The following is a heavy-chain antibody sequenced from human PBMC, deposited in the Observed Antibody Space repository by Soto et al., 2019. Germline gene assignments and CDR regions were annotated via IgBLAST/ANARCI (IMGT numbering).Heavy chain of an antibody. CDR1: GLTFSTYI. CDR2: ISSSSGTM. J-gene: IGHJ6*04. Sequence: WGSLRLSCAASGLTFSTYIMNWVRQAPGKGLEWVSRISSSSGTMDCADSVKGRFIISRDNARNSLYLQMNSLRDEDTAVYYCARTFYGMDVWGRGTTVTVSS. V-gene: IGHV3-48*02. CDR3: ARTFYGMDV.